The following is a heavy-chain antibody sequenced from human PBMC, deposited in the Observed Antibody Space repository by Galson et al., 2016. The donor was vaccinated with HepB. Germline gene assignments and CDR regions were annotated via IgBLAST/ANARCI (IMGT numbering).Heavy chain of an antibody. CDR3: ARMGYTYGGLDF. V-gene: IGHV1-8*01. D-gene: IGHD5-18*01. CDR1: GYTFTSYD. CDR2: MNPNSGNT. J-gene: IGHJ4*02. Sequence: SVKVSCKASGYTFTSYDINWVRQATGRGLEWMGWMNPNSGNTHFAQKFQGRVNMTRNTSTRTAYMELTSLRFEDTAVYFCARMGYTYGGLDFWGQGVLVTVSS.